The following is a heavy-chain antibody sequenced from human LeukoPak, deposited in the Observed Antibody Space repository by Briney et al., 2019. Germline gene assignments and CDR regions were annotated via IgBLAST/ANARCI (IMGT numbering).Heavy chain of an antibody. CDR3: VRLYAY. J-gene: IGHJ4*02. V-gene: IGHV3-74*01. Sequence: GGSLRLSCTASGFTFSNYFMHWVRQVPGEGPVWVSRITGDGSSTSYADSVKGRFTISRDHAKNTLYLQMNSLRAEDTALYYCVRLYAYWGQGTLVTVSS. D-gene: IGHD2/OR15-2a*01. CDR2: ITGDGSST. CDR1: GFTFSNYF.